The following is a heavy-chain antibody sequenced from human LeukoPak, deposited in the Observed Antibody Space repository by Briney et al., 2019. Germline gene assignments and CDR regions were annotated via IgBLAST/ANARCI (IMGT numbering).Heavy chain of an antibody. D-gene: IGHD2-2*01. CDR2: IIPILGIA. CDR3: ARETRYCSSTSCLRDAFDI. CDR1: GGTFSSYA. Sequence: ASVKVSCKASGGTFSSYAISWVRQAPGQGLEWMGRIIPILGIANYAQKFQGRVTITADKSTSTAYMELSSLRSEDTAVYYCARETRYCSSTSCLRDAFDIWGQGTMVTVSS. V-gene: IGHV1-69*04. J-gene: IGHJ3*02.